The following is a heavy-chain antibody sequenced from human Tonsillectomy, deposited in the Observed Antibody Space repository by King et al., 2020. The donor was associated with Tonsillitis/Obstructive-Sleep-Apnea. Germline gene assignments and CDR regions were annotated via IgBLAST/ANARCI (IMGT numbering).Heavy chain of an antibody. V-gene: IGHV4-39*01. J-gene: IGHJ4*02. CDR1: GGSISSSSYY. CDR2: IYYSGST. CDR3: ARHPSTTVVPFDY. D-gene: IGHD4-23*01. Sequence: QLQASGPGLVKPSATLSLTCTVSGGSISSSSYYWGWIRQPPGKGLEWIGRIYYSGSTYYNPSLKSRVTISVDTSKNQFSLKLSSVTAADTAVYYCARHPSTTVVPFDYWGQGTLVTVSS.